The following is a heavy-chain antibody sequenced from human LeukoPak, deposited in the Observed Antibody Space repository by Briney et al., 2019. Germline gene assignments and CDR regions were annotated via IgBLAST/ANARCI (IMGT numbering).Heavy chain of an antibody. V-gene: IGHV1-2*02. CDR2: INPNSGGT. CDR3: ARAGGYSSLHAAVDI. D-gene: IGHD6-13*01. CDR1: GYTFTGYY. J-gene: IGHJ3*02. Sequence: GASVKVSCKASGYTFTGYYMHWVRQAPGQGLEWMGWINPNSGGTNYAQKFQGRVTMTRDTSISTAYMELSRLRSEDTAVYYCARAGGYSSLHAAVDIWGQGTMVTVSS.